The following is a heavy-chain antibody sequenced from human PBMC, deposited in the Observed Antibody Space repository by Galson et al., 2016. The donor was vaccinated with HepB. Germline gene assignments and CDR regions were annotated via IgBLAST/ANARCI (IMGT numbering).Heavy chain of an antibody. CDR2: ISSSGNTI. V-gene: IGHV3-11*01. CDR3: ARDPARLDY. D-gene: IGHD6-6*01. Sequence: LRLSCAASGFTFSDFYMSWIRQAPGKGLEWVSYISSSGNTIYYAYSVKGRFTISRDDAKNSLYLEMNSLRADDTAVYYCARDPARLDYWGQGTLVTVSS. J-gene: IGHJ4*02. CDR1: GFTFSDFY.